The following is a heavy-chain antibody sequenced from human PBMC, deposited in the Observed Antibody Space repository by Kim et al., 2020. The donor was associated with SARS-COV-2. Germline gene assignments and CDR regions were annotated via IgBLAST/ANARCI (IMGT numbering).Heavy chain of an antibody. J-gene: IGHJ3*02. Sequence: GGSLRLSCAASGFTFSRSWMGWVRQSPGKGLEWVANMNHDGSQIYYVDSVRGRFTISRDNAKNSLYLQMTSLSSEDTALYYCARDRGTSWSFWGNEAFD. D-gene: IGHD1-26*01. CDR3: ARDRGTSWSFWGNEAFD. CDR2: MNHDGSQI. V-gene: IGHV3-7*01. CDR1: GFTFSRSW.